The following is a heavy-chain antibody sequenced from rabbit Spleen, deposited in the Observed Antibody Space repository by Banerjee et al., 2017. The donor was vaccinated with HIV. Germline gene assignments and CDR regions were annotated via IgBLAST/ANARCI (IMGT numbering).Heavy chain of an antibody. D-gene: IGHD6-1*01. CDR1: GLDFSSSYW. Sequence: EESGGGLVQPEGSLTLTCTASGLDFSSSYWICWVRQAPGKGLEWIGTIDPTYGNAFYATWARGRFTISKTSSTTVTLQMTSLTAADTATYFCARESYDTYGLDLWGPGTLVTVS. J-gene: IGHJ6*01. CDR2: IDPTYGNA. V-gene: IGHV1S45*01. CDR3: ARESYDTYGLDL.